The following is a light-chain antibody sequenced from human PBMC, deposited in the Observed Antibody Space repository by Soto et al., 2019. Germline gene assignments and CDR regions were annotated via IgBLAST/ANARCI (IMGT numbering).Light chain of an antibody. CDR3: QQRSNWPPWT. CDR2: DAS. J-gene: IGKJ1*01. Sequence: EIVLTQSPATLSLSPGDRATLSCRASQSVGRSLAWFQQKPGQAPRLLIYDASNRANGIPARFSGSGSGTDFTLAISSLEAEAFAVYYCQQRSNWPPWTFGQGTNVDIK. CDR1: QSVGRS. V-gene: IGKV3-11*01.